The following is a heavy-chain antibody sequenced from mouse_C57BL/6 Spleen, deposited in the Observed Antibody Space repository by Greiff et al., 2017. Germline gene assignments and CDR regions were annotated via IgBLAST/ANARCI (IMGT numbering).Heavy chain of an antibody. CDR2: IYPGDGDT. Sequence: QVQLKQSGPELVKPGASVKISCKASGYAFSSSWMNWVKQRPGTGLEWIGRIYPGDGDTNYNGKFKGKATLTADKSSSPAYMQLSSLTSEDSAVYFCAREAGIAYWGQGTLVTVSA. V-gene: IGHV1-82*01. CDR3: AREAGIAY. CDR1: GYAFSSSW. D-gene: IGHD4-1*01. J-gene: IGHJ3*01.